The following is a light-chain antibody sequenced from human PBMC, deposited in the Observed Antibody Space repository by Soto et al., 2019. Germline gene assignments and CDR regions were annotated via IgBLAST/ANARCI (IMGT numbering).Light chain of an antibody. J-gene: IGLJ1*01. CDR2: DVS. Sequence: QSALTQPASVSGSPGQTITISCTGTSSDDGGYDYVSWHQQHPGKAPTLMIYDVSKRPSGVSNRFSGSKSGNTASLTISGLQADDEADYYCSSKRGSTGVFGTGTKVTVL. CDR3: SSKRGSTGV. V-gene: IGLV2-14*01. CDR1: SSDDGGYDY.